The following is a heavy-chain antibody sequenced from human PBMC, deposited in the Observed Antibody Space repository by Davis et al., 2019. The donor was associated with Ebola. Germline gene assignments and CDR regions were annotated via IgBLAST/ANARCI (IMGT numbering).Heavy chain of an antibody. CDR3: ARVSASITIFGVADEFDY. V-gene: IGHV1-69*05. D-gene: IGHD3-3*01. Sequence: SVKVSCKASGGSFSTFSINWLRQAPGHGPEWMGGIIPLFGTANYAQKLQGRVTMTTDTSTSTAYMELRSLRSDDTAVYYCARVSASITIFGVADEFDYWGQGTLVTVSS. CDR1: GGSFSTFS. J-gene: IGHJ4*02. CDR2: IIPLFGTA.